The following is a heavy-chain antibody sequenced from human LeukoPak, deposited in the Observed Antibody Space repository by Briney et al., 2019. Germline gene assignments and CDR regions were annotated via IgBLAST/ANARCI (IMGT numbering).Heavy chain of an antibody. CDR2: IYYSGST. V-gene: IGHV4-39*01. D-gene: IGHD2-2*02. J-gene: IGHJ4*02. CDR3: ARRGCSSTSCYTGQIKPYDY. Sequence: SSETLSLTCTVSGGSISSSSYYWGWIRQPPGKGLEWIGSIYYSGSTYYNPSLKSRVTISVDTSKNQFSLKLSSVTAADTAVYYCARRGCSSTSCYTGQIKPYDYWGQGTLVTVSS. CDR1: GGSISSSSYY.